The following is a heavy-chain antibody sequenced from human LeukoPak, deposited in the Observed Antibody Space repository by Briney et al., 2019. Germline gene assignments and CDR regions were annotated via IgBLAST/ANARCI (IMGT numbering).Heavy chain of an antibody. CDR1: GYTFTSYA. Sequence: ASVTVSCKASGYTFTSYAMHWVRQAPGQRLEWMGWINAGNGNTKYSQKFQGRVTITRDTSASTAYMELSSLRSEDTAVYYCAREETVYGMDVWGQGTTVTVSS. CDR2: INAGNGNT. J-gene: IGHJ6*02. D-gene: IGHD4-11*01. CDR3: AREETVYGMDV. V-gene: IGHV1-3*01.